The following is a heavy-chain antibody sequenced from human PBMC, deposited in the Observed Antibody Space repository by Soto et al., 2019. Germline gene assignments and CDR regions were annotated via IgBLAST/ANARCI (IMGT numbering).Heavy chain of an antibody. D-gene: IGHD3-16*02. V-gene: IGHV3-48*02. Sequence: EVQLVESGGGLVQPGGSLRLSCAASGFTFSSYGMNWVRQAPGKGLEWVSYISSSSSTIYYADSVKGRFTISRDNAKNSLYLQMNSLRDEDTAVYYCAREIMITFGGVIAPAYGMDVWGQGTTVTVSS. CDR2: ISSSSSTI. CDR1: GFTFSSYG. J-gene: IGHJ6*02. CDR3: AREIMITFGGVIAPAYGMDV.